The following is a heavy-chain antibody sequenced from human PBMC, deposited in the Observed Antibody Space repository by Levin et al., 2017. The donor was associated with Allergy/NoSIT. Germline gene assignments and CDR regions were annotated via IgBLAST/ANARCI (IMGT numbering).Heavy chain of an antibody. Sequence: GESLKISCKASGYTFTSYAMNWVRQAPGQGLEWMGWINTNTGNPTYAQGFTGRFVFSLDTSVSTAYLQISSLKAEDTAVYYCARDRVLWFRELFSHYYYYYYMDVWGKGTTVTVSS. D-gene: IGHD3-10*01. CDR2: INTNTGNP. CDR1: GYTFTSYA. J-gene: IGHJ6*03. V-gene: IGHV7-4-1*02. CDR3: ARDRVLWFRELFSHYYYYYYMDV.